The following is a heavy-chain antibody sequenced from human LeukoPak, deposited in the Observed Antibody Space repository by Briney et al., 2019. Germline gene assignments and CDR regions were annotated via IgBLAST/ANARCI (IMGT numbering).Heavy chain of an antibody. CDR3: ARWDFWSGYYTGKVTNYYYYYMDV. J-gene: IGHJ6*03. Sequence: SETLSLTCAVYGGSFSGYYWSWIRKRPGQGLGWIGEINHSGSTNYYPSLKSRVTISVDTSKNQFSLKLSSVTAADTAVYYCARWDFWSGYYTGKVTNYYYYYMDVWGKGTTVTVSS. CDR1: GGSFSGYY. CDR2: INHSGST. D-gene: IGHD3-3*01. V-gene: IGHV4-34*01.